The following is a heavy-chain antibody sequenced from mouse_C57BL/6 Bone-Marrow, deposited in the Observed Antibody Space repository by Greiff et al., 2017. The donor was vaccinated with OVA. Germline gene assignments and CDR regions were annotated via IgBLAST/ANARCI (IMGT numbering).Heavy chain of an antibody. CDR1: GFSLTSYG. CDR3: ASGQLRLPFAY. Sequence: VQLQESGPGLVAPSQSLSITCTVSGFSLTSYGVDWVRQSPGKGLEWLGVIWGVGSTNYNSALKSRLSISKDNSKSQVFLKMNSLQTDDTAMYYCASGQLRLPFAYWGQGTLVTVSA. J-gene: IGHJ3*01. CDR2: IWGVGST. D-gene: IGHD3-2*02. V-gene: IGHV2-6*01.